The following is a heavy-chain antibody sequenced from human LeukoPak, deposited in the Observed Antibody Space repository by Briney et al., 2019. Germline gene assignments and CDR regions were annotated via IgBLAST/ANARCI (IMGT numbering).Heavy chain of an antibody. CDR3: ARDPLLRRDAFDI. Sequence: GASVKVSFKSSGYTFTSYYMHWVRQAPGQGLEWMGIINPSGGSTSYAQKFQGRVTMTRDTSTSTVYMELSSLRSEDTAVYYCARDPLLRRDAFDIWGQGTMVTVSS. CDR2: INPSGGST. V-gene: IGHV1-46*01. J-gene: IGHJ3*02. D-gene: IGHD1-26*01. CDR1: GYTFTSYY.